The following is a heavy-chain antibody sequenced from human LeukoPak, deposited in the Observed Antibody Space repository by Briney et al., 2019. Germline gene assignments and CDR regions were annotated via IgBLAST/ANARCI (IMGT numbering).Heavy chain of an antibody. CDR1: GGSISSGSYY. J-gene: IGHJ3*01. V-gene: IGHV4-61*02. CDR3: ASLVGALDAFDV. D-gene: IGHD1-26*01. CDR2: IYTSGST. Sequence: SQTLCLTCTVSGGSISSGSYYWSWIRQPAGKGLEWIGRIYTSGSTNYNPSLKSRVTISVDTSKNQFSLKLSSVTAAYTAVYYCASLVGALDAFDVWGQGTMVTVSS.